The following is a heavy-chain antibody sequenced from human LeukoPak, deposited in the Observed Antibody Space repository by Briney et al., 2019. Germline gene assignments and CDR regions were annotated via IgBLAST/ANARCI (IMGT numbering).Heavy chain of an antibody. J-gene: IGHJ3*02. CDR2: IYYSGST. V-gene: IGHV4-59*08. CDR1: GGSISSYY. D-gene: IGHD1-26*01. CDR3: ARGGSYDAFDI. Sequence: SETLSLTCTVSGGSISSYYWSWIRQPPGKGLEWIGYIYYSGSTNYNPSLKSRVTISVDTSKNQFSLKLSSVTATDTAVYYCARGGSYDAFDIWGQGTMVTVSS.